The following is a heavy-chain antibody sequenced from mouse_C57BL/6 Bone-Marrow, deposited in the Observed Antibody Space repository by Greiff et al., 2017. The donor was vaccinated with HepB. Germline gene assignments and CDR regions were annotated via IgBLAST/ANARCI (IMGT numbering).Heavy chain of an antibody. CDR1: GFNIKDAY. CDR3: TTDYGSRAWFAY. D-gene: IGHD1-1*01. Sequence: EVQLQESGAELVRPGASVKLSFTASGFNIKDAYMHWVKQRPEQGLEWIGWIDPENGDTEYASKFQGKATITADTSSNTAYLQLSSLTSEDTAVYYCTTDYGSRAWFAYWGQGTLVTVSA. V-gene: IGHV14-4*01. CDR2: IDPENGDT. J-gene: IGHJ3*01.